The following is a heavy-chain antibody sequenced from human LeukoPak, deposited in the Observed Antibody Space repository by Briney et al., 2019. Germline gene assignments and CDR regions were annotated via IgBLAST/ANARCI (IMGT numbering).Heavy chain of an antibody. Sequence: HSGGSLRLSRTASGFTFGDYGMSWVRQAPGKGLEWVGLIRSKASGGTTEYAASVKGRFSISRDDSKSIAYLQMNSLKTEDTAVYYCSTTGTIPQSHWGQGTLVTVSS. V-gene: IGHV3-49*04. CDR1: GFTFGDYG. D-gene: IGHD4-17*01. CDR3: STTGTIPQSH. CDR2: IRSKASGGTT. J-gene: IGHJ4*02.